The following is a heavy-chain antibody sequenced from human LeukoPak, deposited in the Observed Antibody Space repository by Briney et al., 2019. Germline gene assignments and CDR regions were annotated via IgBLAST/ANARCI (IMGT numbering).Heavy chain of an antibody. J-gene: IGHJ6*02. CDR2: ISGSGGST. CDR3: AKSLGGWLPYGMDV. Sequence: GASLRLSCAASGFTFSSYAMSWVRQAPGKGLEWVSAISGSGGSTYYADSVKGRFTISRDNSKNTLYLQMNSLRAEDTAVYYWAKSLGGWLPYGMDVWGQGTTVTVSS. V-gene: IGHV3-23*01. D-gene: IGHD5-12*01. CDR1: GFTFSSYA.